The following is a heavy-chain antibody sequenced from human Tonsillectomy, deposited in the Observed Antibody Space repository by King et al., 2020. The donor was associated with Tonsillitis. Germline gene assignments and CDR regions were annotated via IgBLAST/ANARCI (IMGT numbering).Heavy chain of an antibody. CDR2: IKQDGSEK. D-gene: IGHD3-3*01. CDR3: ARYKNQWGFLVDY. V-gene: IGHV3-7*03. Sequence: VQLVESGGGLVQPGGSLRLSCAASGFTFSSYWMSWVRQAPGKGLEWVANIKQDGSEKYYVDSVKGRFTISRDNAKNSLYLQMNSLRAEDTAVYYCARYKNQWGFLVDYWGQGTLVTVSS. CDR1: GFTFSSYW. J-gene: IGHJ4*02.